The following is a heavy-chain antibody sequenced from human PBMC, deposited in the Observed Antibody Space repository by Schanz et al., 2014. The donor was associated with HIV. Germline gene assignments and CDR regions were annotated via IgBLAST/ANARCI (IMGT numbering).Heavy chain of an antibody. V-gene: IGHV3-33*01. J-gene: IGHJ4*02. CDR3: ARDNSGSIDS. CDR2: IWNDGTSK. Sequence: QVHLVESGGGVVQPGTSLRLSCAASGFTFSNYAIHWVRQAPGKGLEGVTLIWNDGTSKNYADSVKGRFTISRDASKNASYLQMSSLRAADTAVYYCARDNSGSIDSWGQGTLVTVSS. CDR1: GFTFSNYA. D-gene: IGHD3-10*01.